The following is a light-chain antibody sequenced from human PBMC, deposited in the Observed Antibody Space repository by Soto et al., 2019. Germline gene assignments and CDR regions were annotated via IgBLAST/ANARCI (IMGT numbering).Light chain of an antibody. CDR3: SSYTSSGTLVV. CDR1: SSDIGGYNY. J-gene: IGLJ2*01. CDR2: EVS. V-gene: IGLV2-14*01. Sequence: QSALTQPASVSGSPGQSITISCTGTSSDIGGYNYVSWYQQHPGKAPKLMIFEVSNRPSGVSNRFSGSKSGNTASLTISGLQADDEADYYCSSYTSSGTLVVFGRGTKLTVL.